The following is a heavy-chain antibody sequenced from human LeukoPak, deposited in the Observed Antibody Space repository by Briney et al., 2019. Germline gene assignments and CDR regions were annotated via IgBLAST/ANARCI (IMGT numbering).Heavy chain of an antibody. CDR2: ISSSSSTI. D-gene: IGHD5-24*01. CDR3: ARVKRAKDAFDI. Sequence: GGSLRLSCAASGFTFSSYSMNWVRQAPGKGLEWVSYISSSSSTIYYADSVKGRFTISRDNAKNSLYLQMNSLRAEDTAVYYCARVKRAKDAFDIWGKGKMVTVSS. J-gene: IGHJ3*02. V-gene: IGHV3-48*01. CDR1: GFTFSSYS.